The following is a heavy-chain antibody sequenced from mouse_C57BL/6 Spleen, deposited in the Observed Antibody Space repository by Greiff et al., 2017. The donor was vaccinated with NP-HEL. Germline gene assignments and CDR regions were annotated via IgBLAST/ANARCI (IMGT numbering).Heavy chain of an antibody. D-gene: IGHD1-1*01. CDR2: INYDGSST. CDR1: GFTFSDYY. Sequence: EVMLVESEGGLVQPGSSMKLSCTASGFTFSDYYMAWVRQVPEKGLEWVANINYDGSSTYYLDSLKSRFIISRDNAKNILYLQMSSLKSEDTATYYCARERPYYGSSYWYFDVWGTGTTVTVSS. CDR3: ARERPYYGSSYWYFDV. V-gene: IGHV5-16*01. J-gene: IGHJ1*03.